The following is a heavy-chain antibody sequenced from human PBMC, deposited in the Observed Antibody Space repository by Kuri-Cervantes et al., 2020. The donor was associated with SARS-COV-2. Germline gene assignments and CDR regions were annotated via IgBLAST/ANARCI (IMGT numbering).Heavy chain of an antibody. CDR3: ARDQGSTIEAGVPWRESYYYYGMDV. CDR2: INPSGGST. V-gene: IGHV1-46*01. D-gene: IGHD5/OR15-5a*01. Sequence: ASVKVSCKASGYTFTSYGISWVRQAPGQGLEWMGIINPSGGSTSCAQKFQGRVTMTRDTSTSTVYMELSSLRSEDTAVYYCARDQGSTIEAGVPWRESYYYYGMDVWGQGTTVTVSS. CDR1: GYTFTSYG. J-gene: IGHJ6*02.